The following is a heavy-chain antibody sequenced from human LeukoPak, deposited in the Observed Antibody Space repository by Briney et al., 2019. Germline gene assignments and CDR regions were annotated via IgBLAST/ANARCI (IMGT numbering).Heavy chain of an antibody. CDR3: AKIGRYYDFWTGFYEEEVDYMDV. CDR1: GFTFSSYG. J-gene: IGHJ6*03. D-gene: IGHD3-3*01. CDR2: ISGSGGST. V-gene: IGHV3-23*01. Sequence: GGSLRLSCAASGFTFSSYGMTWVRQAPGKGLEWVSGISGSGGSTKHADSVKGRFTISRDNSKNTLYLQMNSLRAEDTAVHYCAKIGRYYDFWTGFYEEEVDYMDVWGKGTTVTVSS.